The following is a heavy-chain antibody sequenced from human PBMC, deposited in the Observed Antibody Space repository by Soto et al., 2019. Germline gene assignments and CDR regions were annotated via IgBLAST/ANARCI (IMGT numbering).Heavy chain of an antibody. Sequence: GGSLRLSCAASGFTFSSYSMNWVRQAPGKGLEWVSYISSSSSTIYYADSVKGRFTISRDNAKNSLYLQMNSLRAEDTAVYYCARSGVALTVATLYYFDYWGQGTLVTVSS. CDR2: ISSSSSTI. D-gene: IGHD5-12*01. V-gene: IGHV3-48*01. CDR3: ARSGVALTVATLYYFDY. CDR1: GFTFSSYS. J-gene: IGHJ4*02.